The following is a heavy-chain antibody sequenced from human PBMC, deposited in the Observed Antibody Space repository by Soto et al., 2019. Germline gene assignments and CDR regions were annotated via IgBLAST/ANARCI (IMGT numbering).Heavy chain of an antibody. CDR2: INPNSGGT. D-gene: IGHD6-25*01. J-gene: IGHJ6*02. V-gene: IGHV1-2*02. CDR1: GYTFTGYY. Sequence: GASVKVSCKASGYTFTGYYMHWVRQAPGQGLEWMGWINPNSGGTNYAQKFQGRATMTRDTSISTAYMELSRLRSDDTAVYYCATSLSAGYYYGMDVWGQGTTVTVSS. CDR3: ATSLSAGYYYGMDV.